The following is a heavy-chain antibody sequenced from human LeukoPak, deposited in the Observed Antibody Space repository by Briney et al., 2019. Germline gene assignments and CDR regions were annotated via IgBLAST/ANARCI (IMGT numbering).Heavy chain of an antibody. CDR2: IYYSGST. D-gene: IGHD3-10*01. V-gene: IGHV4-59*01. CDR3: ASSNGSGYYYYYYMDV. Sequence: SETLSLTCTVSGGSISSYYWSWIRQPPGKGLEWIVYIYYSGSTNYNPSLKSRVTISVDTSKNQFSMKLSSVTAADTAVYYCASSNGSGYYYYYYMDVWGKGTTVTVSS. J-gene: IGHJ6*03. CDR1: GGSISSYY.